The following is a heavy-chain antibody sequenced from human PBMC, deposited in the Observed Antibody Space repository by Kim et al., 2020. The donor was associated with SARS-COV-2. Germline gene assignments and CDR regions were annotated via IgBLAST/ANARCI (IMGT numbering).Heavy chain of an antibody. CDR1: GFTFSSYS. Sequence: GGSLRLSCAASGFTFSSYSMNWVRQAPGKGLEWVSSISSSSSYIYYADSVKGRFTISRDNAKNSLYLQMNSLRAEDTAVYYCARDEGLYTAMVWGQGTTVTVSS. CDR2: ISSSSSYI. V-gene: IGHV3-21*01. D-gene: IGHD5-18*01. CDR3: ARDEGLYTAMV. J-gene: IGHJ6*02.